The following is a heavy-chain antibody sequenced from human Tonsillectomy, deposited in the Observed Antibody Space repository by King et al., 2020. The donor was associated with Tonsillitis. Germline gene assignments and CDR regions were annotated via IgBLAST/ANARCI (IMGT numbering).Heavy chain of an antibody. D-gene: IGHD2-2*01. Sequence: QLQESGPGLVKPSETLSLTCTVSGGSISSRSYYWGWIRQPPGKGLEWIGSIYYSGSTYYNPSLKSRVSISVDTSKNHFSLKLSSVTAADTAVYYCAVHAADCSSTSCRFDYWGQGTLVTVSS. CDR2: IYYSGST. CDR1: GGSISSRSYY. V-gene: IGHV4-39*02. J-gene: IGHJ4*02. CDR3: AVHAADCSSTSCRFDY.